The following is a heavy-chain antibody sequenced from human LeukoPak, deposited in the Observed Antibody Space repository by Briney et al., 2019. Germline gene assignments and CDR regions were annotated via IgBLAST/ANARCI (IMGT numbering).Heavy chain of an antibody. Sequence: SETLSLTCTVSGGSISSGGYYWSWIRQHPGKGLEWIGYIYYSGSTYYNPSLKSRVTISVDTSKNQFSLKLSSVTAADTAVYYCARVRFLGTVTFYYYYGMDVWGQGTTVTVSS. V-gene: IGHV4-31*03. D-gene: IGHD4-17*01. CDR2: IYYSGST. CDR1: GGSISSGGYY. J-gene: IGHJ6*02. CDR3: ARVRFLGTVTFYYYYGMDV.